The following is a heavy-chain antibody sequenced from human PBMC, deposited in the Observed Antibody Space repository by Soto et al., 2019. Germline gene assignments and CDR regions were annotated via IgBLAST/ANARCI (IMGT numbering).Heavy chain of an antibody. J-gene: IGHJ6*02. Sequence: GASVKVSCKASGSSFSGYYIHWVRQAPGQGLEWMGRSSPNSGSTSYAQKFQDRVTVTWDTSFSTGYMEMSSLTSDDSAMYWCARGGNLEYSSPGGDYYYAMDVWGQGTAVTVSS. CDR3: ARGGNLEYSSPGGDYYYAMDV. V-gene: IGHV1-2*02. D-gene: IGHD4-4*01. CDR1: GSSFSGYY. CDR2: SSPNSGST.